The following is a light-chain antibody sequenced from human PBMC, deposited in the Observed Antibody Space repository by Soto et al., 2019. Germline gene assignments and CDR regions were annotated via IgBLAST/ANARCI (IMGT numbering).Light chain of an antibody. V-gene: IGLV2-14*01. CDR2: EVN. Sequence: QSALTQAASVSGSPGQSITISCTAASSDFGDHKSVSWYQHHPGQAPKLIIYEVNYRPSGVSSRFSGSRSGNTASLTISGLQAEDEAHYYCSSSTDTSILFGGGTQLTVL. CDR1: SSDFGDHKS. CDR3: SSSTDTSIL. J-gene: IGLJ2*01.